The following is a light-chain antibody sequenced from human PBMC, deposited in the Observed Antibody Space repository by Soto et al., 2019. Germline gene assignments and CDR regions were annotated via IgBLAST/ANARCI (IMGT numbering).Light chain of an antibody. J-gene: IGKJ4*01. CDR2: WAS. Sequence: DIVMTQSPDSLAVSLGERATINCKSSQSVLYSSNNKNYLAWYQQKPGQPPKLLIYWASTRESGVPDRFSGSGAGNEFTLHNSRPPAEDVAVYYCQQYYSTPPLTFGGGTKVEIK. CDR3: QQYYSTPPLT. CDR1: QSVLYSSNNKNY. V-gene: IGKV4-1*01.